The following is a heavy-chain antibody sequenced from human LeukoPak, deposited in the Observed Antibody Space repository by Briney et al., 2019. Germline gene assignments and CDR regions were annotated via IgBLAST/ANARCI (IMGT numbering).Heavy chain of an antibody. CDR1: GFTVSSNY. CDR2: IYSGGST. CDR3: ARGDGNYDFWSGYYKGFDY. V-gene: IGHV3-66*02. J-gene: IGHJ4*02. D-gene: IGHD3-3*01. Sequence: GGSLRLSCAASGFTVSSNYMSWVRQAPGQGLEWGSGIYSGGSTYYADSVKGRFTISRDNSKNTLYLQTNSLRAEDTAVYYCARGDGNYDFWSGYYKGFDYWGQGTLVTVSS.